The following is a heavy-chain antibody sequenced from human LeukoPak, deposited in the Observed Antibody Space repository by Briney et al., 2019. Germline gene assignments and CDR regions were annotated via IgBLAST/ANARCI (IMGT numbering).Heavy chain of an antibody. D-gene: IGHD6-13*01. V-gene: IGHV4-31*03. Sequence: SETLSLTCTVSGGSISSGGYYWSWIRQHPGKGLEWIGYIYYSGSTYYNPSLKSRVTISVDTSKNQFSLKLSSVTAADTAVYYCAATIAAAGIDYWGQGTLVTVSS. J-gene: IGHJ4*02. CDR3: AATIAAAGIDY. CDR2: IYYSGST. CDR1: GGSISSGGYY.